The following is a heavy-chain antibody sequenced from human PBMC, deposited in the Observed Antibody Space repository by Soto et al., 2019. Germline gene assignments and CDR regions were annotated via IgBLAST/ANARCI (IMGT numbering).Heavy chain of an antibody. CDR1: GGTFSSYG. V-gene: IGHV1-69*13. D-gene: IGHD1-26*01. Sequence: SVKVSCKXSGGTFSSYGINWVRQAPGQGLEWLGGIILMFGTINYAQKFQARVTITADESTSTAYMELSSLKSDDTAVYYCARGWTGSEGVFDSWGQGTLVTVSS. CDR2: IILMFGTI. J-gene: IGHJ4*02. CDR3: ARGWTGSEGVFDS.